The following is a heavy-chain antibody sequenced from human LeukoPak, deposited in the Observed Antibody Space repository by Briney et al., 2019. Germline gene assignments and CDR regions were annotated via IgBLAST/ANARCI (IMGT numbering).Heavy chain of an antibody. CDR2: INGGGDST. CDR3: ARDQSVTNYYYGMDV. J-gene: IGHJ6*02. D-gene: IGHD4-17*01. CDR1: GFTFRSYA. Sequence: GGSLRLSCAASGFTFRSYAMSWVRQAPGKGLEWVSGINGGGDSTYYVDSVKGRFTISRDNSENTLYLQMNSLGAEDTAVYYCARDQSVTNYYYGMDVWGQGTTVTVSS. V-gene: IGHV3-23*01.